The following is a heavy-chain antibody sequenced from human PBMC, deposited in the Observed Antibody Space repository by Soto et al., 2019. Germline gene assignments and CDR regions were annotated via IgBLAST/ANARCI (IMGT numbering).Heavy chain of an antibody. V-gene: IGHV1-69*10. J-gene: IGHJ4*02. CDR1: GVTYNTFA. CDR2: IIPVLGPA. Sequence: ASVKVSCKASGVTYNTFAVSWVRQAPGQGLEWMGGIIPVLGPAFYAQKFQGRVTITADKSTSTAYLELTSLRSEDTAVYYCVRAARRYFDYWGQGTLVTVSS. CDR3: VRAARRYFDY.